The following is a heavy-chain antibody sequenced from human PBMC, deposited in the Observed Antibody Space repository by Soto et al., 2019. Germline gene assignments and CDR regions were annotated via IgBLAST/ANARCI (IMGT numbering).Heavy chain of an antibody. Sequence: PGGSLRLSCAASGFTFSSYGMHWVRQAPGKGLEWVAVISYDGSNKYYADSVKGRFTISRDNSKNTLYLQMNSLRAEDTAVYYCAKDRWGPTYYYYGMDVWGQGTTVTVSS. CDR2: ISYDGSNK. J-gene: IGHJ6*02. CDR1: GFTFSSYG. CDR3: AKDRWGPTYYYYGMDV. D-gene: IGHD7-27*01. V-gene: IGHV3-30*18.